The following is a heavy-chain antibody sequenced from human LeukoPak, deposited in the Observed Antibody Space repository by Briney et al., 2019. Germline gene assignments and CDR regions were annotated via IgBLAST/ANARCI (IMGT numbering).Heavy chain of an antibody. CDR1: GFTFSSYG. V-gene: IGHV3-48*04. J-gene: IGHJ6*04. Sequence: GGTLRLSCAASGFTFSSYGLSWVRQAPGKGLEWVSYISSSGSTIYYADSVKGRFTISRDDAKNSLYLQMNSLRAEDTAVYYCAELGITMIGGVWGKGTTVTISS. CDR2: ISSSGSTI. D-gene: IGHD3-10*02. CDR3: AELGITMIGGV.